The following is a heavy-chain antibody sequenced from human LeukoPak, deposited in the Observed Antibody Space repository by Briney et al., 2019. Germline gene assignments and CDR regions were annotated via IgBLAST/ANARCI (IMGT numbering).Heavy chain of an antibody. CDR1: GFTFSSYA. Sequence: TGGSLRLSCAASGFTFSSYAMSCVRQAPGKGLEWVSAMTGSGDSTYSADSVKGRFTISRDNSKNTLYLQMNSLRAEDTAVYYCAKRHDFWSGYLDCWGQGTLVTVSS. D-gene: IGHD3-3*01. CDR3: AKRHDFWSGYLDC. J-gene: IGHJ4*02. CDR2: MTGSGDST. V-gene: IGHV3-23*01.